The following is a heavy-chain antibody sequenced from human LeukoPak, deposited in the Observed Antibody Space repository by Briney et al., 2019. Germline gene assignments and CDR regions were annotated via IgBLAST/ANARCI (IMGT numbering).Heavy chain of an antibody. CDR1: GGSIGGYY. CDR3: ARTPTTNYYYYYMDV. CDR2: IYTSGST. D-gene: IGHD1/OR15-1a*01. J-gene: IGHJ6*03. Sequence: SETLSLTCTVSGGSIGGYYWNWIRQPAGKGLDWIGRIYTSGSTNYNPSLKSRVTMSVDTSKKQFSLKLSSVTAADTAVYYCARTPTTNYYYYYMDVWGKGTTVTISS. V-gene: IGHV4-4*07.